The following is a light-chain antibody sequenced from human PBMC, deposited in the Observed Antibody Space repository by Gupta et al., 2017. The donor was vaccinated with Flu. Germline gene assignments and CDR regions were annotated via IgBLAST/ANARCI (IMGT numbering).Light chain of an antibody. CDR1: QSRGDSDGKTY. V-gene: IGKV2-30*01. CDR3: RQGTHWPPIT. CDR2: KVS. J-gene: IGKJ5*01. Sequence: TLGQAASIYCTSSQSRGDSDGKTYLNWFQQRPGQSPRRLIYKVSNRDAGVPDRFSGSGLGTDLTLKISRGEAEDVGVYYCRQGTHWPPITFGQGTRLEIK.